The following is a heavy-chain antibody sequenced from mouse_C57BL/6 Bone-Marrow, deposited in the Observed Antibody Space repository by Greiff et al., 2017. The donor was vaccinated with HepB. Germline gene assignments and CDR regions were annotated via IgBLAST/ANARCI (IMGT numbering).Heavy chain of an antibody. J-gene: IGHJ4*01. Sequence: DVKLQESVAELVRPGASVKLSCTASGFNIKNTYMHWVKQRPEQGLEWIGRIDPANGNTKYAPKFQGKATITADTSSNTAYLQLSSLTSEDTAIYYCASHYYGSSYVYYAMDYWGQGTSVTVSS. CDR3: ASHYYGSSYVYYAMDY. D-gene: IGHD1-1*01. CDR1: GFNIKNTY. V-gene: IGHV14-3*01. CDR2: IDPANGNT.